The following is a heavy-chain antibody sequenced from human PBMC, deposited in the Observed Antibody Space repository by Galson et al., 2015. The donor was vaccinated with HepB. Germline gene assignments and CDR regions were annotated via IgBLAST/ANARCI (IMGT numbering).Heavy chain of an antibody. Sequence: PLRLSCAASWFTFSGSAIHWVRQASGKGLEWVGRIRSKASGHATAYDASLKGRFTISRDDSKNTAYLHMNSLKTEDTAVYYCARLGDLSVYSSLWGQGTLVTVSS. V-gene: IGHV3-73*01. J-gene: IGHJ4*02. CDR2: IRSKASGHAT. CDR1: WFTFSGSA. D-gene: IGHD3-22*01. CDR3: ARLGDLSVYSSL.